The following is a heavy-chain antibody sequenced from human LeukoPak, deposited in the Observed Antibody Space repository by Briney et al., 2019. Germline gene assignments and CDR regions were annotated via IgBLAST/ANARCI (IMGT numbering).Heavy chain of an antibody. J-gene: IGHJ4*02. V-gene: IGHV3-11*01. D-gene: IGHD3-10*01. CDR1: GFTFSDYY. CDR3: ASGVRGVIDFDY. Sequence: PGGSLRLSCAASGFTFSDYYMSWIRQAPGKGLEWVSYISSGSTIYYADSVKGRFTISRDNAKNSLYLQMNSLRAEDTAVYYCASGVRGVIDFDYWGQGTLVTVSS. CDR2: ISSGSTI.